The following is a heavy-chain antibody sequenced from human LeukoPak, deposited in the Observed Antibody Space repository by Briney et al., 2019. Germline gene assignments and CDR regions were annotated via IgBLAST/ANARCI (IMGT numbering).Heavy chain of an antibody. CDR2: IYPGDSDT. CDR3: ARILRNFDWSTFDF. D-gene: IGHD3-9*01. J-gene: IGHJ4*02. V-gene: IGHV5-51*01. CDR1: GCPYTSYW. Sequence: GGSLKISCPGSGCPYTSYWIAWVRQVPGKGLEWMGIIYPGDSDTRYSPSFQGQATISADKSISTAYLQWRSLKTSDTAMYYCARILRNFDWSTFDFWGQGALVTVSS.